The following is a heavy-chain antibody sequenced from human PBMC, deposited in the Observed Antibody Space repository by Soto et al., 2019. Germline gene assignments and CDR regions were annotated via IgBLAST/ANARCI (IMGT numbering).Heavy chain of an antibody. Sequence: QVQLVESGGGVVQPGRSLRLSCAASGFTFISYAMHGVRQAPGKGLEWVAVMSFDGRTEYYADSVKGRFTISRDNSKKPGYLQMNSLRSEDTAVYYCARSRHGSGSYTHFHYVLDVCCQVTTATASS. D-gene: IGHD3-10*01. V-gene: IGHV3-30-3*01. CDR1: GFTFISYA. J-gene: IGHJ6*02. CDR3: ARSRHGSGSYTHFHYVLDV. CDR2: MSFDGRTE.